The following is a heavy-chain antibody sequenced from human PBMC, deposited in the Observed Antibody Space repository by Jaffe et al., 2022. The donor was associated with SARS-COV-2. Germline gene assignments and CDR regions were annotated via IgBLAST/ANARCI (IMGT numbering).Heavy chain of an antibody. CDR2: INTNTGKP. J-gene: IGHJ6*03. D-gene: IGHD3-10*01. Sequence: QVQLVQSGSELKKPGASVKVSCKASGYTFTRYGMNWVRQAPGQGLEWMGWINTNTGKPTYAQGFTGRFVFSLDTSVSTAYLQISSLKAEDTAVYYCARDFDTLVRGGHYSFYMDVWGTGTTVSVSS. V-gene: IGHV7-4-1*02. CDR1: GYTFTRYG. CDR3: ARDFDTLVRGGHYSFYMDV.